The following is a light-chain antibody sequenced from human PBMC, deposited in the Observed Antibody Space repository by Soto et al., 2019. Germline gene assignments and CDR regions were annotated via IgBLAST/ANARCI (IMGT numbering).Light chain of an antibody. J-gene: IGLJ1*01. CDR2: DVS. V-gene: IGLV2-14*01. CDR3: SSYTSINTHV. Sequence: QSVLTQPASVSGSPGQLITISCTGTSSDVGGYNFVSWYQQHPGKAPKLIISDVSNRPSGVSTRFSGSKSGNTASLTISGLQAEDEADYYCSSYTSINTHVFGTGTKVTVL. CDR1: SSDVGGYNF.